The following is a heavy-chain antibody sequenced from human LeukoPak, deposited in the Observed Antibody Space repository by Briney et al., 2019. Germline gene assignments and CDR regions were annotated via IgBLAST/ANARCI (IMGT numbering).Heavy chain of an antibody. J-gene: IGHJ4*02. V-gene: IGHV1-3*01. CDR2: INAGTGDG. CDR3: ARSGADWSCDN. CDR1: GYAFSLCG. D-gene: IGHD2-21*01. Sequence: ASVKVSCKASGYAFSLCGVQWVRQAPGQTLEWMGWINAGTGDGKYSQNFQGRLTMTSDTSATTLYMELNSLTFEDTAVYYCARSGADWSCDNWGQGTLVTVSS.